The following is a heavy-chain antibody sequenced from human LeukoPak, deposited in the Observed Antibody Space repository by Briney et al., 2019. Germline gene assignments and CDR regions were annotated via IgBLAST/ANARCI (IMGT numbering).Heavy chain of an antibody. D-gene: IGHD3-10*02. CDR1: GFTFSSYW. V-gene: IGHV3-7*01. Sequence: GGSLRLSCAASGFTFSSYWMSWVRQAPGKGLEWVANIQRGGNEKYYVNSVKGRFTISRDNAKNSLYLQMNSLRVDDTGVYYCAELGITMIGGVWGKGTTVTISS. CDR3: AELGITMIGGV. J-gene: IGHJ6*04. CDR2: IQRGGNEK.